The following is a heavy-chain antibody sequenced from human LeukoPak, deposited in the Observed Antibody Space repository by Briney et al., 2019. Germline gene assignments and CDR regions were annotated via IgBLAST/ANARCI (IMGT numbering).Heavy chain of an antibody. CDR1: GYTFTSYY. Sequence: ASVKVSCKASGYTFTSYYMHWVRQAPGQGLEWMGIINPSGGSTSYAQKFQGRVTMTRDTSTSTVYMELSSLRSEDTAVYYCAVRDCSSTSCSYYYYYMDVWGKGTTVTVSS. J-gene: IGHJ6*03. D-gene: IGHD2-2*01. V-gene: IGHV1-46*01. CDR3: AVRDCSSTSCSYYYYYMDV. CDR2: INPSGGST.